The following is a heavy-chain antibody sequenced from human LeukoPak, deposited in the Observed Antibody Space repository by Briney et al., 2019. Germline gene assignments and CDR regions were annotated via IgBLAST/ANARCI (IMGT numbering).Heavy chain of an antibody. J-gene: IGHJ4*02. V-gene: IGHV3-21*01. CDR1: GFTFSSYS. D-gene: IGHD3-9*01. Sequence: GRSLRLSCAASGFTFSSYSMNWVRQAPGKGLEWVSSISSSSSYIYYADSVKGRFTISRDNAKNSLYLQMNSLRAEDTAVYYCARVLRYFDWPDYWGQGTLVTVSS. CDR3: ARVLRYFDWPDY. CDR2: ISSSSSYI.